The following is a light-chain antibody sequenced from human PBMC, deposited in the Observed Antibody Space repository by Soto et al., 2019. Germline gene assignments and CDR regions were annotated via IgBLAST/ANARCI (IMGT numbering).Light chain of an antibody. J-gene: IGLJ2*01. CDR3: QSFDSSLRGWV. CDR1: SSNIGAGYH. Sequence: QLVLTQPPSVSGAPGQRVTISCTGSSSNIGAGYHVHWYQQLPRTAPKLLIYSNTNRPSGVPDRFSGSKSGTSASLAITGLQAEDEADYYCQSFDSSLRGWVFGGGTKLTVL. CDR2: SNT. V-gene: IGLV1-40*01.